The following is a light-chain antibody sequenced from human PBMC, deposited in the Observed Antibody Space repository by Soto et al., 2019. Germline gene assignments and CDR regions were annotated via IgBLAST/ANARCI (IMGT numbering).Light chain of an antibody. J-gene: IGLJ2*01. CDR1: SSNIGADYE. V-gene: IGLV1-40*01. CDR3: PSYETGLRGVL. CDR2: NNN. Sequence: QSVLTQPPSVSGAPGQRVTISCSGGSSNIGADYEVQWYKQLPGAAPKLLIYNNNIRPSGVPDRISGSKTGTSASLAITGLQADDEGDYYCPSYETGLRGVLFGGGTKVTVL.